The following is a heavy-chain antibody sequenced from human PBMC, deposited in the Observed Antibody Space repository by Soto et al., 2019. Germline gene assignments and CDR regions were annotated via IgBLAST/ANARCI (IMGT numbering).Heavy chain of an antibody. J-gene: IGHJ4*02. V-gene: IGHV3-11*06. CDR1: GFTFNDYY. CDR2: ISSSSSYT. Sequence: GGSLRLSCAACGFTFNDYYMSWIRQAPGKGLEWVSYISSSSSYTNYADSVKGRFTISRDNAKNSLYLQMNSLRAEDTAVYYSARSYVAGYCSSTSCYTPDYWGQGTLVTVSS. D-gene: IGHD2-2*02. CDR3: ARSYVAGYCSSTSCYTPDY.